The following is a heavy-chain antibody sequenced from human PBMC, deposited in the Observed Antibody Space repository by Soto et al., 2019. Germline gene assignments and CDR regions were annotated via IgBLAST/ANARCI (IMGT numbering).Heavy chain of an antibody. V-gene: IGHV3-30*03. J-gene: IGHJ4*02. CDR2: ISRDGGTK. CDR1: GFTVSTYG. Sequence: QVQLVESGGGVVQPGRSLRLSCAVSGFTVSTYGMHWVRQAPGKGLEWVAVISRDGGTKYYADSVTGRFTISRDNSGNTLFLEMNSLRGDDMAVYYCTGEVASGYWGQGTLVSVSS. D-gene: IGHD2-8*02. CDR3: TGEVASGY.